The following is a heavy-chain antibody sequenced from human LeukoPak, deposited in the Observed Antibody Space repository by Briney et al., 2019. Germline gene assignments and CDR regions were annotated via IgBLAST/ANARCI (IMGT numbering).Heavy chain of an antibody. Sequence: GGSLRLSCAASGFTFSSYSMNWVRRAPGKGLEWVSHISTSSGTIYYADSVKGRFTISRDNAKNSLYLQMNSLRDEDTAVYYCARVLRGAFDIWGQGTMVTVSS. CDR3: ARVLRGAFDI. D-gene: IGHD3-10*01. CDR1: GFTFSSYS. V-gene: IGHV3-48*02. J-gene: IGHJ3*02. CDR2: ISTSSGTI.